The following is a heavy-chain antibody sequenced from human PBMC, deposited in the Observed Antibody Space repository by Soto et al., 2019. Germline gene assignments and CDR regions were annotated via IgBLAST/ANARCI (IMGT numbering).Heavy chain of an antibody. D-gene: IGHD6-19*01. Sequence: ASVKVSCKASGYTFTSYYMHWVRQAPGQGLEWMGIINPSGGSTSYAQKFQGRVTMTRDTSTSTVYMELSSLRSEDTAVYYCARVRVAGTEAYYYYGMDVWGQGTTATVSS. J-gene: IGHJ6*02. CDR2: INPSGGST. V-gene: IGHV1-46*01. CDR1: GYTFTSYY. CDR3: ARVRVAGTEAYYYYGMDV.